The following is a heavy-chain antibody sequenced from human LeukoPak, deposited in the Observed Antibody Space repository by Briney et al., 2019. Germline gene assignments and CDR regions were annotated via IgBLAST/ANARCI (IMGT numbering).Heavy chain of an antibody. Sequence: GGSLTLSCAASGFTFYDYGMSWVRQAPGKGLEWVSGMNWNGGSTGYADSVKGRFTISRDNAKNSLYLQMNGLRAEDTALYYCARAPYVRYMDVWGKGTTVIVSS. CDR2: MNWNGGST. CDR1: GFTFYDYG. V-gene: IGHV3-20*04. D-gene: IGHD2-8*01. J-gene: IGHJ6*03. CDR3: ARAPYVRYMDV.